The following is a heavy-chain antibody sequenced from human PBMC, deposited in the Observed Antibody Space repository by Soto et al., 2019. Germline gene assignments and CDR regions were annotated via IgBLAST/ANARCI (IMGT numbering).Heavy chain of an antibody. D-gene: IGHD3-10*01. CDR2: VHSTGST. V-gene: IGHV4-4*07. Sequence: PSETLSLTCTVSGGSMSGYHWSWVRQPAGKGLEWIGRVHSTGSTDYNPSVESRITVSLDTSKKQFSLKLKSVTAADTALYFCARDSVSPTLFDY. CDR3: ARDSVSPTLFDY. J-gene: IGHJ4*01. CDR1: GGSMSGYH.